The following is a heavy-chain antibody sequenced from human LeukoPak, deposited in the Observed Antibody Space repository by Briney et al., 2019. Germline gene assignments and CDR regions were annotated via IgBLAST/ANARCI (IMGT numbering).Heavy chain of an antibody. V-gene: IGHV4-59*01. CDR2: IYYSGST. CDR1: GGSISSYY. CDR3: AREDYDILTGYYIFDY. J-gene: IGHJ4*02. D-gene: IGHD3-9*01. Sequence: SETLSLTCTVSGGSISSYYWTWIRQPPGKGLEWIGYIYYSGSTNYNPSLKSRVTISVDTSKNQFSRKLSSVTAADTAVYYCAREDYDILTGYYIFDYWGQGTLVTVSS.